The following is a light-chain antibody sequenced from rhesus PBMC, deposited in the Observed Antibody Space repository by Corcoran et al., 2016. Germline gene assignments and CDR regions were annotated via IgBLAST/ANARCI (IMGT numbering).Light chain of an antibody. CDR1: QGISKY. J-gene: IGKJ3*01. Sequence: DIQMTQSPSSLSASVGDTVTITCQASQGISKYLAWYQQKPGKAPKLLMYDASTLQSGVPSRCSGSGSGTDFTLTISSRQPEDFAPYYCQQHNSYPFTFGPGTKLDIK. CDR3: QQHNSYPFT. CDR2: DAS. V-gene: IGKV1-25*01.